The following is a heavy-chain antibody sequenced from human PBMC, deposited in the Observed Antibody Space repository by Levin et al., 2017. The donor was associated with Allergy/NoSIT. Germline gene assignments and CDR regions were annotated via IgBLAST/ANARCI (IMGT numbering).Heavy chain of an antibody. V-gene: IGHV3-7*03. CDR3: ARDGDPTSRPYGANWFAL. D-gene: IGHD3-10*01. Sequence: GGSLRLSCAASIFSFSSYWMTWVRQAPGKGLEWVANINQDGTEIYYVDSVRGRFTISRDNAKNSVSLQMNNLRAEDTAVYYCARDGDPTSRPYGANWFALWGQGTVVSV. CDR1: IFSFSSYW. J-gene: IGHJ5*02. CDR2: INQDGTEI.